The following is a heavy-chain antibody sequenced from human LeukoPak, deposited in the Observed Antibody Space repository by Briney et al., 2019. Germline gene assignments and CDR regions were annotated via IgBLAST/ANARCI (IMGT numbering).Heavy chain of an antibody. D-gene: IGHD3-3*01. CDR2: ISSSGSTI. CDR3: ARGGNFWSGYPDY. CDR1: GFTFSDYY. J-gene: IGHJ4*02. V-gene: IGHV3-11*01. Sequence: PGGSLRLSCAASGFTFSDYYMSWIRQPPGKGLEWVSYISSSGSTIYYAGSVKGRFTISRDNAKNSLYLQMNSLRAEDTAEYYCARGGNFWSGYPDYWGQGTLVTVSS.